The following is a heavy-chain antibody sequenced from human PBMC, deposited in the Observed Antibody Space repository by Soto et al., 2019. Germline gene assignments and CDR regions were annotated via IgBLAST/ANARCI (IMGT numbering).Heavy chain of an antibody. Sequence: QLQLQESGSGLVKPSQTLSLACVVSGGSISSSTYSWSWIRQPPGGGLEWIGYIYHSGSTYYNPSLKSRVTISVDRPNNQFSLRLTSVTAADTAVYYCARGPGKKVATINYYYYGLDVWGQGTTITVSS. D-gene: IGHD5-12*01. CDR3: ARGPGKKVATINYYYYGLDV. J-gene: IGHJ6*02. V-gene: IGHV4-30-2*01. CDR2: IYHSGST. CDR1: GGSISSSTYS.